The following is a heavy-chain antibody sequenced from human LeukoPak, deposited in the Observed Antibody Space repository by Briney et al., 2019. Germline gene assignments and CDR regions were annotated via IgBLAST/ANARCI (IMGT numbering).Heavy chain of an antibody. V-gene: IGHV3-11*01. CDR1: GFSFSDYY. CDR2: ISSSGTTI. J-gene: IGHJ4*02. D-gene: IGHD7-27*01. Sequence: PGGSLRLSCAASGFSFSDYYMSWVRQAPGKGLEWVPCISSSGTTIDYADSVKGRFTISRDNAQNSLYLHLHSLRAEDTAVYYCARELGIAFFDYWGQGALVTVSS. CDR3: ARELGIAFFDY.